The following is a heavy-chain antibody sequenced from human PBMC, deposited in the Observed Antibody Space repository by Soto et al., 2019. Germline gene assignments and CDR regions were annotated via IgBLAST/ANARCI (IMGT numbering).Heavy chain of an antibody. CDR3: ARDRSPGSIRGVIRQTDFDF. D-gene: IGHD3-10*01. V-gene: IGHV3-33*01. J-gene: IGHJ4*02. CDR1: GFTFSNYH. CDR2: IWNDGSNK. Sequence: PGGSLRLSCAASGFTFSNYHMHWVRQAPGRGLEWVAVIWNDGSNKYSADSVKGRFTISRDNSKNTLWLQMNSLRVEDTAVYYCARDRSPGSIRGVIRQTDFDFWGQGTLVTVSS.